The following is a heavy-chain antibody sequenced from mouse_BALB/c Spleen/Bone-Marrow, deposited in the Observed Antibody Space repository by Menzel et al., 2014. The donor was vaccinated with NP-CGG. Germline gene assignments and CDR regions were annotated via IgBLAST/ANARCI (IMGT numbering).Heavy chain of an antibody. CDR3: ARGNYGFSFYYAMDY. CDR2: ISSGSSTI. Sequence: EVKLMESGGGLVQPGGSRKLSCAASGFTFSSFGMHWVRQAPEKGLEWVAYISSGSSTIYYAYTVKGRFTISRDNPKNTLFLQMTSLRSEDTAMYYCARGNYGFSFYYAMDYWGQGTSVTVSS. V-gene: IGHV5-17*02. CDR1: GFTFSSFG. D-gene: IGHD1-1*01. J-gene: IGHJ4*01.